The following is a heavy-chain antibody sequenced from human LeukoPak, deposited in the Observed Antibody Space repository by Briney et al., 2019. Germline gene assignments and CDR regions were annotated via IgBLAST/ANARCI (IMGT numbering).Heavy chain of an antibody. CDR2: IYYSGST. Sequence: SETLSLTCTVSGGSISSSSYYWGWIRQPPGKGLEWIGSIYYSGSTYYNPSLKSRVTISVDTSKNQFSLKLSSVAAADTAVYYCARHHEWGDAFDIWGQGTMVTVSS. J-gene: IGHJ3*02. CDR3: ARHHEWGDAFDI. V-gene: IGHV4-39*01. D-gene: IGHD1-26*01. CDR1: GGSISSSSYY.